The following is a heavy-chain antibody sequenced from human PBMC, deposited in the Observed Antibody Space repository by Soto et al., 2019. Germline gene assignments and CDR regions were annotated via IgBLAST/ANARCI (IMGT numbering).Heavy chain of an antibody. V-gene: IGHV4-61*01. CDR2: IYYSGST. CDR1: GGSVSSGSYY. Sequence: SETLSLTCTVSGGSVSSGSYYWSWIRQPPGKGLEWIGYIYYSGSTNYNPSLKSRVTISVDTSKNQFSLKLSSVTAADTAVYYCAGDVLGYCTNGVCYASYYFDYWGQGTLVTVSS. J-gene: IGHJ4*02. CDR3: AGDVLGYCTNGVCYASYYFDY. D-gene: IGHD2-8*01.